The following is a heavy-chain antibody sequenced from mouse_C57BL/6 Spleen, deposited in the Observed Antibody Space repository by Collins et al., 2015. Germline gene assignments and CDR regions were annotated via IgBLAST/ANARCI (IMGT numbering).Heavy chain of an antibody. Sequence: EVKLVESGGGLVKPGGSLKLSCAASGFTFSSYTMSWVRQTPEKRLEWVATISSGGSYTYYPDSVKGRFTISRDNAKNTLYLQMSSLKSEDTAMYYCTSDYRYGGYWGQGTTLTVSS. CDR2: ISSGGSYT. V-gene: IGHV5-6-4*01. D-gene: IGHD2-14*01. CDR3: TSDYRYGGY. CDR1: GFTFSSYT. J-gene: IGHJ2*01.